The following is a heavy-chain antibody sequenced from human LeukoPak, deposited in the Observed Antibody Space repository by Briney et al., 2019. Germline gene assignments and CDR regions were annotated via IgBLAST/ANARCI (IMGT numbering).Heavy chain of an antibody. CDR3: AGPLPLRGSGYYQPYYYGMDV. D-gene: IGHD3-22*01. V-gene: IGHV1-69*13. CDR2: IIPIFGTA. J-gene: IGHJ6*02. CDR1: GGTFSSYA. Sequence: SVKVSCKASGGTFSSYAISWVRQAPGQGLEWMGGIIPIFGTANYAQKFQGRVTITADESTSTAYMELSSLRSEDTAVYYCAGPLPLRGSGYYQPYYYGMDVWGQGTTVTVSS.